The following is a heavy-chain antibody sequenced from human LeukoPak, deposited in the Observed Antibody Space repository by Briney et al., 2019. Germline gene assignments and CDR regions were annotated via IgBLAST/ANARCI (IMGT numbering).Heavy chain of an antibody. J-gene: IGHJ5*02. CDR1: GGSISSSIYY. CDR3: ARGTGVRSHPYNWFDP. CDR2: VFYNGAT. Sequence: SETLSLTCIVSGGSISSSIYYWAWVRQPPGKGPEWIGTVFYNGATQYSPSLRSRVTISIDTSTNQFSLKLSSVTAADTAVYYCARGTGVRSHPYNWFDPWGQGTLVTVSS. V-gene: IGHV4-39*07. D-gene: IGHD3-10*01.